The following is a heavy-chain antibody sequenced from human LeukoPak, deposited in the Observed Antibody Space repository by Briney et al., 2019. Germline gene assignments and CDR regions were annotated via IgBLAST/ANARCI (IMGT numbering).Heavy chain of an antibody. CDR2: IKEDGSEK. Sequence: GGSLRLSCVASGFTFNTYSMSWVRQAPGKGLEWVANIKEDGSEKNYVDSVKGRFTISRDNAKNSLFLQMNSLRAEDTAVYYCARDEYVGATDYWGQGTLVTVSS. CDR1: GFTFNTYS. D-gene: IGHD1-26*01. V-gene: IGHV3-7*01. J-gene: IGHJ4*02. CDR3: ARDEYVGATDY.